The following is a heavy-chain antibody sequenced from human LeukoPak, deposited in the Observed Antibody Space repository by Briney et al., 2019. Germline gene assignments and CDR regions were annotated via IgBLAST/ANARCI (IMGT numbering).Heavy chain of an antibody. V-gene: IGHV3-30-3*01. Sequence: GRSLRLSCAASGFTFSSYAMHWVRQAPGKGLEWVAVISYDGSNKYYADSVKGRFTISRDNSKNTLYLQMNSLRAEDTAVYYCARDLFISSWYVATYFDYWGQGTLVTVSS. J-gene: IGHJ4*02. CDR1: GFTFSSYA. D-gene: IGHD6-13*01. CDR2: ISYDGSNK. CDR3: ARDLFISSWYVATYFDY.